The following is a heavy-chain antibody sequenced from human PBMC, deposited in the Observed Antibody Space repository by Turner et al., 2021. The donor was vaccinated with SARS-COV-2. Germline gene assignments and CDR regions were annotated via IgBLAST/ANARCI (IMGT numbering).Heavy chain of an antibody. V-gene: IGHV3-53*01. CDR2: IYSGGST. D-gene: IGHD1-26*01. CDR1: GFTVSSNY. CDR3: ARETREARFDP. Sequence: EVQLVESGGGLIQPGGSLRLSCAASGFTVSSNYMNWVRQAPGKGLEWVSIIYSGGSTYYADSVKGRFTISRDNSKNTLFLQMNSLRAEDTAVYYCARETREARFDPRGQGTLVTVSS. J-gene: IGHJ5*02.